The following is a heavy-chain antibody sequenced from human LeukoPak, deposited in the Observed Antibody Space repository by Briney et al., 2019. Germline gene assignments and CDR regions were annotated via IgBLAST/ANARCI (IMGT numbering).Heavy chain of an antibody. J-gene: IGHJ4*02. D-gene: IGHD1-26*01. CDR1: GYTFTGYY. V-gene: IGHV1-2*02. CDR2: INPNSGGT. CDR3: ARDPGSGSSFDY. Sequence: ASVKVSCKASGYTFTGYYMHWVRQAPGQGLGWMGWINPNSGGTIYTQKFQGRVTMTRDTSISTAYMELSRLRSDDTAVYYCARDPGSGSSFDYWGQGTLVTVSS.